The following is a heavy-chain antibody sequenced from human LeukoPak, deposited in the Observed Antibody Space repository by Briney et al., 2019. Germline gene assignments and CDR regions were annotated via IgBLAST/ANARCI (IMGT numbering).Heavy chain of an antibody. CDR2: IYYSGST. J-gene: IGHJ4*02. Sequence: SETLSLTCTVSGGSISTYYWSWVRQPPGKGLEWIGYIYYSGSTNYNPSLKSRVTISVDTSKNKFSLKLSSVTAADTAVYYCARVTYYYDSSGYYYYFDYWGQGTLVTVSS. CDR1: GGSISTYY. V-gene: IGHV4-59*01. D-gene: IGHD3-22*01. CDR3: ARVTYYYDSSGYYYYFDY.